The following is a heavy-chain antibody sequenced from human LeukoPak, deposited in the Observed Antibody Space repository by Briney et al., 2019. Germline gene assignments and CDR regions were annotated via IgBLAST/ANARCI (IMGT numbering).Heavy chain of an antibody. J-gene: IGHJ4*02. D-gene: IGHD1-1*01. CDR1: GFKLSSYY. V-gene: IGHV3-74*03. CDR2: LKSDGSST. CDR3: ARTTMETQYFDR. Sequence: GGSLRLACAASGFKLSSYYMDWVRQGPGKGLVWVSRLKSDGSSTKYADSVQGRFTISRDDAKNTLYSQITSVRVEDAAVYYCARTTMETQYFDRWGQGTLVTVSS.